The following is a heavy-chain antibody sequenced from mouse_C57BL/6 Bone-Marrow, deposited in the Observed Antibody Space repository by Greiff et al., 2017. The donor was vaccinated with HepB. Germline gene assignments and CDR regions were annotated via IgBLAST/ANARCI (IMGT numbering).Heavy chain of an antibody. D-gene: IGHD1-1*01. CDR3: TREVGGNYFDY. CDR1: GFTFSDAW. Sequence: EVKLVESGGGLVQPGGSMKLSCAASGFTFSDAWMDWVRQSPEKGLEWDAEIRNKANNHATYYAESVKGRFTISRDDSKSSVYLQMNSLRAEDTGIYYCTREVGGNYFDYWGQGTTLTVSS. V-gene: IGHV6-6*01. J-gene: IGHJ2*01. CDR2: IRNKANNHAT.